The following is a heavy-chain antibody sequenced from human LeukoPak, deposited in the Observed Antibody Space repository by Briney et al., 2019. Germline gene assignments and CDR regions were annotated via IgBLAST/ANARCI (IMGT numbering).Heavy chain of an antibody. V-gene: IGHV3-21*01. J-gene: IGHJ4*02. CDR2: ISSSSSYI. Sequence: PGGSLRLSCAASGFTFSSYSMNWVRQAPGKGLEWVSSISSSSSYIYYADSVKGRFTISRDNVKNSLYLQMNSLRAEDTAVYYCARDPEYYYDSSGQTGGHWGQGTLVTVSS. CDR1: GFTFSSYS. CDR3: ARDPEYYYDSSGQTGGH. D-gene: IGHD3-22*01.